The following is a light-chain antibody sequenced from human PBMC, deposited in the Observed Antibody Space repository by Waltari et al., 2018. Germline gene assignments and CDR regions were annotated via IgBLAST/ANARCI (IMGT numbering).Light chain of an antibody. J-gene: IGKJ2*01. V-gene: IGKV1-9*01. CDR3: QQFNTYPHT. CDR1: QGVSSH. CDR2: GAS. Sequence: IQLTQSPSSLSASVGDRVTITCRASQGVSSHLPWYQQKPGKAPTLLTYGASTLQSGVPSRFSGSGSGTDFTLTISSLQPEDFATYYCQQFNTYPHTFGQGTKLEI.